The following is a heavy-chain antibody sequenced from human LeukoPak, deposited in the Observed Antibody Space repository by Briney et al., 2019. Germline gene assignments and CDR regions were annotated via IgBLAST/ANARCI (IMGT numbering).Heavy chain of an antibody. CDR3: ATSSSSGWSLFDY. CDR1: GYSFTSYW. Sequence: GESLHISCQGSGYSFTSYWISWVRQMPGKGLEWMGIIYPGDSDTRYSPSFQGQVTSSADKSISTTYLQWSSLKASDTAMYYCATSSSSGWSLFDYWGQGTLVTVSS. J-gene: IGHJ4*02. V-gene: IGHV5-51*01. D-gene: IGHD6-19*01. CDR2: IYPGDSDT.